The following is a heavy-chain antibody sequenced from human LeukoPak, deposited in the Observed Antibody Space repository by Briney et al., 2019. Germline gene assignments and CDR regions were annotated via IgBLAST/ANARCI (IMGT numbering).Heavy chain of an antibody. CDR3: AREIGQLGGAFDI. CDR1: GFTFSSYS. D-gene: IGHD6-13*01. Sequence: GGSLRLSCAASGFTFSSYSMNWVRQAPGKGLEWVSVIYGGPTAFYADSVKDRFTISRDNPKNTLNLQMNSLRAEDTAVYYCAREIGQLGGAFDIWGQGTMVTVSS. V-gene: IGHV3-53*01. CDR2: IYGGPTA. J-gene: IGHJ3*02.